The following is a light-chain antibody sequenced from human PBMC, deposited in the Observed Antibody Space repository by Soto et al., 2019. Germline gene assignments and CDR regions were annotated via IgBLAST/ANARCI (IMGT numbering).Light chain of an antibody. Sequence: DIQMTQSPSSLSASVGDRVTITCRASQGISNYLAWYQQKPGKVPKLLIYAASTLQSGVPSRFSGSGSGTDFTLTISSLQPEDVATYSCQKYNSATPFTFGPGTKVD. CDR1: QGISNY. V-gene: IGKV1-27*01. J-gene: IGKJ3*01. CDR2: AAS. CDR3: QKYNSATPFT.